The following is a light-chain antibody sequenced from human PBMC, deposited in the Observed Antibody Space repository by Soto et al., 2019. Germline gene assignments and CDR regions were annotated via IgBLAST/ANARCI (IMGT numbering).Light chain of an antibody. CDR3: QSYDRSLSSEG. Sequence: SFLTQPPSVSGAPGQRVTISCTGSNSDIGAGYDVHWYQQLPETAPKLVIYGNNRRPSGVPDRFSGSKSDTSASLAITGLQAEDEADYYCQSYDRSLSSEGFRTGTKGTV. V-gene: IGLV1-40*01. J-gene: IGLJ1*01. CDR1: NSDIGAGYD. CDR2: GNN.